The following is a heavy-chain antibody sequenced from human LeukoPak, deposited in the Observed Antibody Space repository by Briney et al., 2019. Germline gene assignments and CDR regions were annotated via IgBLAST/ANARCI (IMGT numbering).Heavy chain of an antibody. D-gene: IGHD6-19*01. CDR2: IYYSGST. V-gene: IGHV4-39*01. CDR1: GGSISSSSYY. Sequence: KPSETLSLTCTVSGGSISSSSYYWGWIRQPPGKGLEWIGSIYYSGSTYYNPSLKSRVTISVDTSKNQFSLKLSSVTAADTAVYYCARGSSGRCDAFDIWGQRTMVTVSS. CDR3: ARGSSGRCDAFDI. J-gene: IGHJ3*02.